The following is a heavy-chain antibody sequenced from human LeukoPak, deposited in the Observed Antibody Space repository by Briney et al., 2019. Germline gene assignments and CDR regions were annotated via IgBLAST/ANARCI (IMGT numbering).Heavy chain of an antibody. J-gene: IGHJ6*03. D-gene: IGHD6-6*01. CDR2: MNPNSGNT. V-gene: IGHV1-8*01. Sequence: ASVKVSCKASGYTFTSYDINWVRQATGQGLEWMGRMNPNSGNTGYAQKFQGRVTMTRNTSISTAYMELSSLRSEDTAVYYCARDGSSWFPNYYYYMDVWGKGTTVTVSS. CDR3: ARDGSSWFPNYYYYMDV. CDR1: GYTFTSYD.